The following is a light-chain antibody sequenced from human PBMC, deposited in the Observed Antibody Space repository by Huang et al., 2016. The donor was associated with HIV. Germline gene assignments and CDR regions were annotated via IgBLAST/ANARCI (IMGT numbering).Light chain of an antibody. CDR2: EVS. J-gene: IGKJ4*01. CDR1: QSLLHSDGMTY. Sequence: DIVMTQTPLSLSVTPGQPASISCKSSQSLLHSDGMTYLYWYLHKPGQSPHVLIYEVSNRYTRWPDRFSGSGSGTDFTLKISRVEAEDVGVYYCMQSIQRPLTFGGGTNVDIK. V-gene: IGKV2D-29*02. CDR3: MQSIQRPLT.